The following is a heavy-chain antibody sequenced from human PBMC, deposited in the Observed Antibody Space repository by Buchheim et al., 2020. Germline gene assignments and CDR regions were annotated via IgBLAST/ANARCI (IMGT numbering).Heavy chain of an antibody. CDR2: INHSGST. J-gene: IGHJ6*02. V-gene: IGHV4-34*01. CDR3: ARGLTTVKYYYYYGMDA. Sequence: QVQLQQWGAGLLKPSETLSLTCAVYGGSFSGYYWSWIRQPPGKGLEWIGEINHSGSTNYNPSLKSRVTISVDTSKNQLSLKLSSVTAADTAVYYCARGLTTVKYYYYYGMDAWGQGTT. CDR1: GGSFSGYY. D-gene: IGHD4-11*01.